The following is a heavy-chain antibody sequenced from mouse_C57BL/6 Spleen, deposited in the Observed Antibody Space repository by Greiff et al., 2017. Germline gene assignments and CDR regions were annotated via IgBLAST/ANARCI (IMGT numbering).Heavy chain of an antibody. CDR3: AVSASDYGWSYWYFDY. D-gene: IGHD1-1*01. V-gene: IGHV1-80*01. J-gene: IGHJ2*01. Sequence: QVQLQQSGAELVKPGASVKISCKASGYAFSSYWMHWVKQRPGQGLEWIGQIYPGVGDTNYNEKFTGKATLTADKSSSTAYMQLSSLTSYDSAVYFCAVSASDYGWSYWYFDYWGQGTTLTVSS. CDR1: GYAFSSYW. CDR2: IYPGVGDT.